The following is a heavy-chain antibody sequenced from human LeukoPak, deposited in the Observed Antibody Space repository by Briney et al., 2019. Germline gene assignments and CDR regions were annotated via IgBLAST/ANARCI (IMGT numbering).Heavy chain of an antibody. Sequence: SETLSLTCTVSGGSISSSSYYWGWIRQPPGKGLEWIGSIYYSGSTYYNPSLKSRVTISVDTSKNQFSLKLSSVTAADTAVYYCARYRVLYGSGSYYGMVYYYGMDVWGQGTTVTVSS. CDR2: IYYSGST. CDR3: ARYRVLYGSGSYYGMVYYYGMDV. V-gene: IGHV4-39*01. D-gene: IGHD3-10*01. J-gene: IGHJ6*02. CDR1: GGSISSSSYY.